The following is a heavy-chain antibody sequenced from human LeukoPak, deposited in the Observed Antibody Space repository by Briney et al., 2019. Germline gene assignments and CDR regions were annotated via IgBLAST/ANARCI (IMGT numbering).Heavy chain of an antibody. V-gene: IGHV1-18*01. D-gene: IGHD3-22*01. CDR1: GYTFTSYG. CDR2: ISAYNGNT. J-gene: IGHJ4*02. Sequence: GASVKVSCKASGYTFTSYGISWVRQAPGQGLEWMGWISAYNGNTNYAQKLQGRVTMTTDTSTSTAYMELRSLRSDDTAVYYCARVHYYDSSGYPMPIDYWGQGTLVTVSS. CDR3: ARVHYYDSSGYPMPIDY.